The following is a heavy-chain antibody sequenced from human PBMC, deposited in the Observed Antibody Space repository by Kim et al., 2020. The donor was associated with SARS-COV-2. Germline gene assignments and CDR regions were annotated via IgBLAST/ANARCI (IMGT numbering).Heavy chain of an antibody. V-gene: IGHV4-39*01. J-gene: IGHJ6*03. Sequence: SETLSLTCTVSGGSISSSSYYWGWIRQPPGKGLEWIGSIYYSGSTYYNPSLKSRVTISVDTSKNQFSLKLSSVTAADTAVYYCARQGRGWNYHYYYMDVWGKGTTVTVSS. CDR1: GGSISSSSYY. CDR3: ARQGRGWNYHYYYMDV. D-gene: IGHD1-7*01. CDR2: IYYSGST.